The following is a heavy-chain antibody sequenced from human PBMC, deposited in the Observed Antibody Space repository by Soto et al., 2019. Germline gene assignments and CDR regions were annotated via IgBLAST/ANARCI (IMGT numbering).Heavy chain of an antibody. Sequence: QVQLVESGGGVVQPGRSLRLSCAASGFTFSSYGMHWVRQAPGKGLERVAVIWYDGSNKYYADSVKGRFTISRDNSKNTLYLQMNSLRAEDTAVYYCAREGYEGYYFDYWGQGTLVTVSS. D-gene: IGHD2-2*01. CDR2: IWYDGSNK. V-gene: IGHV3-33*01. CDR1: GFTFSSYG. J-gene: IGHJ4*02. CDR3: AREGYEGYYFDY.